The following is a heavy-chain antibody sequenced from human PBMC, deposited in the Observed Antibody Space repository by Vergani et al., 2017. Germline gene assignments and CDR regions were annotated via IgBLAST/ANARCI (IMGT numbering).Heavy chain of an antibody. Sequence: QVQLVQSGAEVKKPGSSVKVSCKASGGTFSSYTISWVRQAPGQGLEWMGRIIPILGIANYAQKFQGRVTITADKSTSTAYMELSSLRSEDTAVDYCARAGEQQLVEYGMDVWGQGTTVTVAS. CDR3: ARAGEQQLVEYGMDV. V-gene: IGHV1-69*02. J-gene: IGHJ6*02. CDR2: IIPILGIA. D-gene: IGHD6-13*01. CDR1: GGTFSSYT.